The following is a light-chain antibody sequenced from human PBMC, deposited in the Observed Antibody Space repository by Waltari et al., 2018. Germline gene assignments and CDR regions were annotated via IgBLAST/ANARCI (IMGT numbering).Light chain of an antibody. CDR2: KTS. Sequence: DIQLTQSPSSLAASVGDRVTLTCRASQDIGGYLNWYQQQPGKAPKPLIYKTSILNTGVPSRFSGGSSRIDYTLTITNLQPEDIATYYCQYFDNLPMFTFGPGTKLEIK. J-gene: IGKJ2*01. V-gene: IGKV1-33*01. CDR3: QYFDNLPMFT. CDR1: QDIGGY.